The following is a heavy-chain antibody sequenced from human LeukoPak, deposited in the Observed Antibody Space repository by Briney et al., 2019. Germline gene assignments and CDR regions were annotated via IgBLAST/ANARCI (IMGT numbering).Heavy chain of an antibody. CDR1: GYTFTGYY. CDR3: ARGGPFYGDQNWFDP. CDR2: INPNSGGT. Sequence: RASVKVSCKASGYTFTGYYMHWVRQAPGQGLEWMGWINPNSGGTNYAQKFQGRVTMTRDTSISTAYMELSRLRSDDTAVYYCARGGPFYGDQNWFDPWGQGTLVTVSS. J-gene: IGHJ5*02. D-gene: IGHD4-17*01. V-gene: IGHV1-2*02.